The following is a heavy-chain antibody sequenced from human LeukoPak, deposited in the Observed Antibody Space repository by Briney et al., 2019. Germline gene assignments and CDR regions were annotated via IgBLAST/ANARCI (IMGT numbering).Heavy chain of an antibody. J-gene: IGHJ5*02. Sequence: SETLSLTCAVYGGSFSGYYWSWIRQPPGKGLEWIGEINHSGSTNYNPSLKSRVTISVDTSKNQFSLKLSSVTAADTAVYYCARARPDIWFGESRFDPWGQGTLVTVSS. CDR2: INHSGST. D-gene: IGHD3-10*01. CDR1: GGSFSGYY. V-gene: IGHV4-34*01. CDR3: ARARPDIWFGESRFDP.